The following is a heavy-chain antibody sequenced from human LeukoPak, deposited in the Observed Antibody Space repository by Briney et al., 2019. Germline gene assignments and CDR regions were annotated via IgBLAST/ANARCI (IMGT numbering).Heavy chain of an antibody. V-gene: IGHV4-59*01. CDR1: GGSISSYY. CDR2: IYYSGST. CDR3: ARRGYSSHRFDP. Sequence: PSETLSLTCTVSGGSISSYYWSWIRQPPRKGLEWIGYIYYSGSTNYNPSLKSRVTISVDTSKDQFSLKLSSVTAADTAVYYCARRGYSSHRFDPWGQGTLVTVSS. J-gene: IGHJ5*02. D-gene: IGHD4-11*01.